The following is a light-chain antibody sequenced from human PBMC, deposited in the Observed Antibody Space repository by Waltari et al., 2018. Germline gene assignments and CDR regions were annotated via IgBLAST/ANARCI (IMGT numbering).Light chain of an antibody. CDR1: QGVSES. V-gene: IGKV1-NL1*01. CDR3: QQYYDRPPCT. Sequence: DIQMPQSPSSLAAAGVDRVTITCRGSQGVSESLAGDQQKPGKAPNPLIYTAPKWESGVGFRCGGRRSGADHAFSLISLGPADVASYYCQQYYDRPPCTFGQGT. CDR2: TAP. J-gene: IGKJ2*02.